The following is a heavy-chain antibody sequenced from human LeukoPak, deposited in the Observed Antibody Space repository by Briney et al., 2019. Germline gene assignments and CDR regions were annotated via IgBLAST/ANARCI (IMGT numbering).Heavy chain of an antibody. CDR3: AKAEDYDILTGWADY. CDR2: VRGWCGRT. V-gene: IGHV3-23*01. D-gene: IGHD3-9*01. J-gene: IGHJ4*02. CDR1: GFTFSGYA. Sequence: HPGGSLRLSCAASGFTFSGYAMSWVRQAPGKGVEWVSPVRGWCGRTYYADSVKGRFTISRDTYKNTLYLQMNSLRAEDTAVYYCAKAEDYDILTGWADYWGQGTLVTVSS.